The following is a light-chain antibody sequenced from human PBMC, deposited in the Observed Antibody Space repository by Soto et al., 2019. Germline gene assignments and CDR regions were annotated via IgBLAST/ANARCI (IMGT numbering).Light chain of an antibody. CDR2: EVS. Sequence: QSALTQPASVSGSPGQSITISCTGTSSDVGGYNYVSWYQQHPGKAPKLMIYEVSNRPSGVSNRFSGSKSGTTASLTISGLQADDEADYYCSSYTSSSTLNVFGTGTKVTVL. J-gene: IGLJ1*01. V-gene: IGLV2-14*01. CDR1: SSDVGGYNY. CDR3: SSYTSSSTLNV.